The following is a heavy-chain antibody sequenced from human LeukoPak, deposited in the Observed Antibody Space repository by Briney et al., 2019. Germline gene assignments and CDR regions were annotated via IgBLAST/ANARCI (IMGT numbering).Heavy chain of an antibody. V-gene: IGHV3-23*01. D-gene: IGHD6-19*01. CDR3: AKDLSSGWYYFDY. CDR1: GLTFSSYA. CDR2: ISGSGGST. J-gene: IGHJ4*02. Sequence: GGSLRLSCAASGLTFSSYAMSWVRQAPGKGLEWVSAISGSGGSTYYADSVKGRFTISRDNSKNTLYLQMNSLRAEDTAVYYCAKDLSSGWYYFDYWGQGTLVTVSS.